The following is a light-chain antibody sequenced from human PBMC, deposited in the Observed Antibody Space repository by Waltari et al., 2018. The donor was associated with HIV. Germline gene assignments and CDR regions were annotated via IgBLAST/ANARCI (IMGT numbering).Light chain of an antibody. CDR3: QSYDSSLSGSVV. CDR1: SSNTGPGYD. Sequence: QSVLTQPPPVSGAPGQRVTTPCTGSSSNTGPGYDVHWYQQLPGTAPKPLIYGNSNRPSGVPDRFSGSKSGTSASLAITGLQAEDEADYYCQSYDSSLSGSVVFGGGTKLTVL. CDR2: GNS. V-gene: IGLV1-40*01. J-gene: IGLJ2*01.